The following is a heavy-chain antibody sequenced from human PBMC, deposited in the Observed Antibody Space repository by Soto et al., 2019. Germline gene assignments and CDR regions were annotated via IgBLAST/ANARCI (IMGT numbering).Heavy chain of an antibody. CDR2: ISWNSGSI. V-gene: IGHV3-9*01. J-gene: IGHJ4*02. Sequence: GGSLRLSCAASGFTFDDYAMHWVRQAPGKGLEWVSGISWNSGSIGYADSVKGRFTISRDNAKNSLYLQMNSLRAEDTALYYCAKGSSYGLSSSWFHFDYWGQGTLVTVSS. CDR1: GFTFDDYA. D-gene: IGHD6-13*01. CDR3: AKGSSYGLSSSWFHFDY.